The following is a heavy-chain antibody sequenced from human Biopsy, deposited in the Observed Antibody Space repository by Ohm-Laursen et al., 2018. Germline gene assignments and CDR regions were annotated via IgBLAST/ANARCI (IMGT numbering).Heavy chain of an antibody. J-gene: IGHJ4*02. CDR1: GKTFSDYQ. CDR3: GNEVHGRDY. D-gene: IGHD2-15*01. V-gene: IGHV4-34*08. CDR2: VNQAGTT. Sequence: GTLSLTWAVFGKTFSDYQWSWIRQPPGKGLEWIGQVNQAGTTNYNPSLKSRVSISADASKYEFSLRLTSVTAADTAVYLCGNEVHGRDYWGLGAQVTVSS.